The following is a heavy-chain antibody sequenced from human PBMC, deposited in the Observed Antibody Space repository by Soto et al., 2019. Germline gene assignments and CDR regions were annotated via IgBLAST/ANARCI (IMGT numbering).Heavy chain of an antibody. J-gene: IGHJ6*02. CDR2: ITDSGGST. CDR3: AIDIDADFVLRFYYSGMDV. D-gene: IGHD4-17*01. CDR1: GFTFGSYA. V-gene: IGHV3-23*01. Sequence: PGGYLRLSCAASGFTFGSYAMNCVRQAPGKGLEWVASITDSGGSTFYAESVKGRFTVSRDNSQSTLYLQLNSLTADDTAVYYCAIDIDADFVLRFYYSGMDVWPQ.